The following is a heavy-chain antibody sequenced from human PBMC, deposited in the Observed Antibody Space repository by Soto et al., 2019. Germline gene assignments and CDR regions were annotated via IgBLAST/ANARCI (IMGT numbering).Heavy chain of an antibody. CDR3: ARTGYYYEADY. CDR2: IYYSGST. V-gene: IGHV4-31*03. CDR1: GGSISSGGYY. Sequence: QVQLQESGPGLVKPSQTLSLTCTVSGGSISSGGYYWSWIRQHPGQGLERNGSIYYSGSTYYNPSLKSRVTISVDTSNNPFSLKLSSVTAADTAVYYCARTGYYYEADYWGQGTLVTVSS. J-gene: IGHJ4*02. D-gene: IGHD3-22*01.